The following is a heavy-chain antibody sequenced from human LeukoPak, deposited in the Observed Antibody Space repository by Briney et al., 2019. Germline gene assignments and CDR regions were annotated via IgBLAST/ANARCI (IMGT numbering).Heavy chain of an antibody. CDR3: ARGQKETIFGLVILLGYYMDV. CDR2: MNPNSGNT. CDR1: GYTFTDYD. D-gene: IGHD3-3*01. J-gene: IGHJ6*03. Sequence: ASVKVSCKASGYTFTDYDINWVRQATGQGLEWMGWMNPNSGNTGYAQKFQDRVTMTRNSSISTAYMELSSLSSEDTAVYYCARGQKETIFGLVILLGYYMDVWGKGTTVTASS. V-gene: IGHV1-8*01.